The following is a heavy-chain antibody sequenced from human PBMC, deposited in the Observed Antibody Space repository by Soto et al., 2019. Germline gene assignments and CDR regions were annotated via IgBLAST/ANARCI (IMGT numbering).Heavy chain of an antibody. D-gene: IGHD6-6*01. CDR2: ISYTGRT. J-gene: IGHJ5*02. CDR1: GGSISSDANF. V-gene: IGHV4-31*03. CDR3: AGGSFSSSSSWFDP. Sequence: SETLSLTCTVSGGSISSDANFWSWIRQLPGRGLEWIGYISYTGRTYYTPSLNSRLTISLDTSKNLFSLRLSAVTAADTAVYFCAGGSFSSSSSWFDPWGQGTLVTGS.